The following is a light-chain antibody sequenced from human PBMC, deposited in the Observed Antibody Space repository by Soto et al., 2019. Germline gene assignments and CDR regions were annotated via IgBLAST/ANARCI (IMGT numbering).Light chain of an antibody. CDR2: AAS. Sequence: DIQMTQSPSSLSASVGDRATITCRASQNIRNYLNWYQQRPGKTPNLLVYAASNLRSGVPSRFSGSGSGTDFTLTISSLQPEDFGTYYCQQIHSTSSYTFGQGSRVDVK. CDR3: QQIHSTSSYT. J-gene: IGKJ2*01. CDR1: QNIRNY. V-gene: IGKV1-39*01.